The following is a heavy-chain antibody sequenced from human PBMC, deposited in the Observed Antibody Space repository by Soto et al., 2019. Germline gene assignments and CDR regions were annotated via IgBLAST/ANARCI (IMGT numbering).Heavy chain of an antibody. CDR1: GGSISSGGYS. V-gene: IGHV4-30-2*01. CDR3: AAGGGLPRYD. CDR2: IYHSGST. Sequence: QLQLQESGSGLVKPSQTLSLTCAVSGGSISSGGYSWSWIRQPPGKGLEWIGYIYHSGSTYYNPSLKSRVAISVDRSKNQCSLKLSSVTAAETAVYYCAAGGGLPRYDWGQGTLVTVSS. J-gene: IGHJ4*02. D-gene: IGHD5-12*01.